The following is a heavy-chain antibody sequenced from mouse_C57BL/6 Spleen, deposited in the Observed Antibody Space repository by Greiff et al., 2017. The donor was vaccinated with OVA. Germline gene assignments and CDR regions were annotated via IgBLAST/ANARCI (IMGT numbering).Heavy chain of an antibody. Sequence: QVQLQQSGPELVKPGASVKISCKASGYAFSSSWLNWVKQRPGKGLEWIGRIYPGDGDTNYNGKLKGKATLTADKSSSTAYMQLSSLTSEDSAVYFSARSIYYCGSSEYFDVWGTGTTVTVSS. CDR1: GYAFSSSW. CDR2: IYPGDGDT. CDR3: ARSIYYCGSSEYFDV. V-gene: IGHV1-82*01. J-gene: IGHJ1*03. D-gene: IGHD1-1*01.